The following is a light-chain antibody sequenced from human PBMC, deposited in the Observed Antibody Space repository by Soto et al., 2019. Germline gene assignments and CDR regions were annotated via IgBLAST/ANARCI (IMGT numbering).Light chain of an antibody. V-gene: IGKV1-9*01. CDR2: AAS. CDR1: QGISSY. J-gene: IGKJ4*01. CDR3: QQLSTYPLT. Sequence: IQLTQSPSSLSASVGDRVTITCRASQGISSYLAWYQQKPGKAPKLLIYAASTLQSGVPSMFSGSGSGTDFTLTISSLQPEDVATYYCQQLSTYPLTCGGGTKVEIK.